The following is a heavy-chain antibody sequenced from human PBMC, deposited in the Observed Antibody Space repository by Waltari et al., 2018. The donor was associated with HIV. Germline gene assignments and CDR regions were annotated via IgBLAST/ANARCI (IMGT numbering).Heavy chain of an antibody. J-gene: IGHJ4*02. CDR1: GGSFNHSDYY. CDR3: SRHSFPSRYSSGLSY. CDR2: LSHNGSA. V-gene: IGHV4-34*02. D-gene: IGHD6-19*01. Sequence: QVQLKQGGAGLLKPSEPLSLPCGCYGGSFNHSDYYWTWIRQPPGKGLEWIAELSHNGSANYNPSLKSRANISLDTPTNQFSLKLSSVTAADTAVYYCSRHSFPSRYSSGLSYWGQGTRVTVSS.